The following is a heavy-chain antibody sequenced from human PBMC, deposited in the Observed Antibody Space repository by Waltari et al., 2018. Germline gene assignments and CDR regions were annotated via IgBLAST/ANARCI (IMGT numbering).Heavy chain of an antibody. Sequence: QVQLQESGPGLVKPSQTLSLTCTVSGGSISSGSYYWSWIRQPAGKGLEWIGRIYTSGSTNSNSSRKSRVTISVDTSKNQFSLKLSSVTAADTAVYCCARAGAAAGTAGYFDYWGQGTLVTVSS. CDR1: GGSISSGSYY. D-gene: IGHD6-13*01. CDR3: ARAGAAAGTAGYFDY. J-gene: IGHJ4*02. CDR2: IYTSGST. V-gene: IGHV4-61*02.